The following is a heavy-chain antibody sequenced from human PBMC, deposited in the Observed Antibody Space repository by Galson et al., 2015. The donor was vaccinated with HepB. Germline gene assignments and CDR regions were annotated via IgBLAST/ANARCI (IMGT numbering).Heavy chain of an antibody. CDR2: ISSSSNYI. V-gene: IGHV3-21*01. Sequence: SLRLSCAASGFTFSSYSMNWVRQAPGKGLEWVSSISSSSNYIYYADSVRGRFTISRGNAKNSLYLQMNSLRAEDTAVYYCARVDCSGAACQGFGMDVWGQGTAVTVSS. J-gene: IGHJ6*02. D-gene: IGHD2-15*01. CDR1: GFTFSSYS. CDR3: ARVDCSGAACQGFGMDV.